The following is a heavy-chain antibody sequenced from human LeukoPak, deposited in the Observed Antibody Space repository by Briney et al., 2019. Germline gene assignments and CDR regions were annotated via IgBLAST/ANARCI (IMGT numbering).Heavy chain of an antibody. D-gene: IGHD2-2*01. Sequence: ASVKVSCEASGYTFTDYYLHWVRQAPGQGFEWMGWINPNSGDTNYAQKFQGRVTMTRDTSISTAHMEMSRLRSDDTAVYYCARANFLYCSSTTCLFDYWGQGTLVTVSS. V-gene: IGHV1-2*02. J-gene: IGHJ4*02. CDR2: INPNSGDT. CDR1: GYTFTDYY. CDR3: ARANFLYCSSTTCLFDY.